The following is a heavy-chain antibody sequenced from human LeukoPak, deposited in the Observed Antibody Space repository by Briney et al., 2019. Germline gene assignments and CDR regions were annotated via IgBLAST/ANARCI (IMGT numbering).Heavy chain of an antibody. Sequence: ASVTVSCKASGYTLTGFYMHWVRQAPRQGPEWMGWINPNSGDTNYAQKFQGRVTMTRDTSINTAYMELSRLTSDDTAVYYCARDQYAWGDALDIWGQGTMVTVSS. V-gene: IGHV1-2*02. CDR1: GYTLTGFY. CDR3: ARDQYAWGDALDI. D-gene: IGHD7-27*01. CDR2: INPNSGDT. J-gene: IGHJ3*02.